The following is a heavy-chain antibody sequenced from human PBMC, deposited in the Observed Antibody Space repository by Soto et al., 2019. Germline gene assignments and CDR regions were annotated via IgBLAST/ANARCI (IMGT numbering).Heavy chain of an antibody. V-gene: IGHV1-69*13. CDR1: GGTFSSYA. J-gene: IGHJ4*02. Sequence: GASVKVSCKASGGTFSSYAISWVRQAPGQGLEWMGGIIPIFGTANYAQKFQGRVTITADESTSTAYMELSSRRSEDTAVYYCARAVPPALVFLPEYYFDYWGQGTLVTVSS. D-gene: IGHD2-2*01. CDR2: IIPIFGTA. CDR3: ARAVPPALVFLPEYYFDY.